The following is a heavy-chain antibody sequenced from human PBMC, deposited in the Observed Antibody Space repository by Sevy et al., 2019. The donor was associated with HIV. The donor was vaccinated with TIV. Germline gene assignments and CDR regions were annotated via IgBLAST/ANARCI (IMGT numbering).Heavy chain of an antibody. CDR2: IDPNNGNS. CDR3: TRDDIYTHPWEFDW. D-gene: IGHD1-26*01. V-gene: IGHV1-2*02. CDR1: GNTLTDYP. Sequence: GASLKLYWKASGNTLTDYPMHCEPHAPGHWLQLMGWIDPNNGNSNSAQKFQGRLTLTSDMSISTAYMELSRLRSDDTAIYFCTRDDIYTHPWEFDWWSHGALVTVSS. J-gene: IGHJ4*01.